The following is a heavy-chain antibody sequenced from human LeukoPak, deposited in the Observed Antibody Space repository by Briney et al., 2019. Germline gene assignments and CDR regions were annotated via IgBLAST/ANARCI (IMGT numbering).Heavy chain of an antibody. Sequence: GGSLRLSCAASGFIFSSYSMNWVRQAPGKGLEWVSSITSSSSYIYYADSVKGQFTISRDNAKNSLYLQMNSLRAEDTAVYYCARAFADGYNSSPFDYWGQGTLVTVSS. CDR3: ARAFADGYNSSPFDY. J-gene: IGHJ4*02. CDR1: GFIFSSYS. V-gene: IGHV3-21*01. D-gene: IGHD5-24*01. CDR2: ITSSSSYI.